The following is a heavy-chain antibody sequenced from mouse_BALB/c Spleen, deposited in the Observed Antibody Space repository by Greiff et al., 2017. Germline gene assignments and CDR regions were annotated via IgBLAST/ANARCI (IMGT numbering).Heavy chain of an antibody. Sequence: VKLQQSGAELVRPGTSVKVSCKASGYAFTNYLIEWVKQRPGQGLEWIGVINPGSGGTNYNEKFKGKATLTADKSSSTAYMQLSSLTSDDSAVYFCARVYGNYGAWFAYWGQGTLVTVSA. CDR3: ARVYGNYGAWFAY. D-gene: IGHD2-1*01. J-gene: IGHJ3*01. CDR1: GYAFTNYL. CDR2: INPGSGGT. V-gene: IGHV1-54*01.